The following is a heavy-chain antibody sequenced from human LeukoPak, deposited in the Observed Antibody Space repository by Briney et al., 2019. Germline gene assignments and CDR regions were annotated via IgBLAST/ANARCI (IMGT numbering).Heavy chain of an antibody. J-gene: IGHJ3*02. Sequence: GGSLRLSCAASGFTFSSYAMSWVRQAPGKGLEWVSAISGSGGSTYYADSVKGRFTISRDNSKNTLYLQMNSLRAEDTAVYYCANSLRYFDPTLASAFDIWGQGTMVTVSS. D-gene: IGHD3-9*01. CDR3: ANSLRYFDPTLASAFDI. CDR2: ISGSGGST. CDR1: GFTFSSYA. V-gene: IGHV3-23*01.